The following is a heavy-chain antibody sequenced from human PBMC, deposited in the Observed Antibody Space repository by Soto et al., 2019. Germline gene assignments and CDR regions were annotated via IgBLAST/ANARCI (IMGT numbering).Heavy chain of an antibody. D-gene: IGHD4-17*01. V-gene: IGHV1-18*01. CDR1: GYSFTTSG. CDR2: ISTYNGNT. Sequence: QAQLVQSGAEVKEPGASVKVSCKASGYSFTTSGITWVRQAPGQVLEWMGGISTYNGNTNYAQKLQDRVTLTTDTSTSPAYMQLSRLTSADTDSYYCARRLYGDYDDLGPGTLGSVAS. CDR3: ARRLYGDYDD. J-gene: IGHJ4*02.